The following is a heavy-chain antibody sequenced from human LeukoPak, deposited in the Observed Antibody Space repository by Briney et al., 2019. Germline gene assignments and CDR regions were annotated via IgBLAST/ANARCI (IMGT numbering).Heavy chain of an antibody. J-gene: IGHJ5*02. V-gene: IGHV3-23*01. CDR2: ISGSGGST. Sequence: QAGGSLRLSCAASGFTFSSYRMNWVRQAPGKGLEWVSAISGSGGSTYYADSVKGRFTISRDNSKNTLYLQMNSLRAEDTAVYYCAKDWGPVSSPGWFDPWGQGTLVTVSS. CDR1: GFTFSSYR. CDR3: AKDWGPVSSPGWFDP. D-gene: IGHD3-16*01.